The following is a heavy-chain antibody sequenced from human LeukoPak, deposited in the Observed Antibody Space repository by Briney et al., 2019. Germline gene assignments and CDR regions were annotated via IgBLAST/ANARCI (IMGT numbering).Heavy chain of an antibody. CDR1: GFTFSSYW. V-gene: IGHV3-74*01. J-gene: IGHJ4*02. CDR3: AREGYSGYEIDY. D-gene: IGHD5-12*01. Sequence: GGSLRLSCAASGFTFSSYWMHWVRQAPGKGLVWVSRINTDGSSTSYADSVKGRLTISRDNAKNTLYLQMNSLRAEDTAVYYCAREGYSGYEIDYWGQGTLVTVSS. CDR2: INTDGSST.